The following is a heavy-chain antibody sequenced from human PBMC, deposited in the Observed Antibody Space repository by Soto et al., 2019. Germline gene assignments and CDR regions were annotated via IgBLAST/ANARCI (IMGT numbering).Heavy chain of an antibody. CDR2: TYYRSKWFN. J-gene: IGHJ4*02. CDR1: GDSVSSSTAA. Sequence: PSQTLSLTCVITGDSVSSSTAAWNWIRQSPSRGLEWLGRTYYRSKWFNDYAVSVKSRITINSDTSKSQFSLHLNSVTPEVTAVYYCARDRTRVVDYWGQGTVVTVSS. D-gene: IGHD1-7*01. V-gene: IGHV6-1*01. CDR3: ARDRTRVVDY.